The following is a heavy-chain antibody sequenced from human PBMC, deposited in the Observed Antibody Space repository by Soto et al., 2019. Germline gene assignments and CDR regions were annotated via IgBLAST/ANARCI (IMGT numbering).Heavy chain of an antibody. V-gene: IGHV3-23*01. Sequence: GGSLRLSCAASGFTFSRYAMSWVRQPPGKGLEWVSTVTGGGHATYNADSVNGRFTISSDNSKNMLYLQMNNLRAEDTAIYYCASSSGDLNVYGMDIWGRVNTGTGSS. CDR3: ASSSGDLNVYGMDI. CDR1: GFTFSRYA. CDR2: VTGGGHAT. D-gene: IGHD3-10*01. J-gene: IGHJ6*02.